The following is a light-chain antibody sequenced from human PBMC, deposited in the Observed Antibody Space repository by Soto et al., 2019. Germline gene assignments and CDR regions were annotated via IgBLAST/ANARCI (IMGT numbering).Light chain of an antibody. CDR3: QQRSDWPS. J-gene: IGKJ2*01. V-gene: IGKV3-11*01. CDR2: DAS. Sequence: EVVLTQSPATLSLSPGERATLSCRASRSVSSYLAWYQQKPGQAPRLLIYDASNRATGIPARFSGSGSWTDFTLTISSLEPEDLAIYYCQQRSDWPSFGQGTKLEIK. CDR1: RSVSSY.